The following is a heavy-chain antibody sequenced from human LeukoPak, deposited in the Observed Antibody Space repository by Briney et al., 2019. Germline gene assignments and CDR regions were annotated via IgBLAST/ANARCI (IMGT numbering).Heavy chain of an antibody. D-gene: IGHD2-2*01. CDR1: GFIFRNYG. CDR2: IRYDGNYK. V-gene: IGHV3-30*02. J-gene: IGHJ5*02. Sequence: PGGSLRLSCAASGFIFRNYGMHWVRQAPGKGLEWAAFIRYDGNYKYDADSVKGRFTISRDNSKNTVYLQMNSLRTEDTAVYYYAKDHGNYCSSNSCYRADPWGQGTLVTVSS. CDR3: AKDHGNYCSSNSCYRADP.